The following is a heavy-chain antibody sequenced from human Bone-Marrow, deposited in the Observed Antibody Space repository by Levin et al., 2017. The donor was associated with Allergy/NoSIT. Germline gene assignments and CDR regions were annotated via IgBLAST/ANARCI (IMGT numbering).Heavy chain of an antibody. D-gene: IGHD3-3*02. CDR1: GFMVRTYY. Sequence: GGSLRLSCAASGFMVRTYYMSWVRQAPGKGLEWVSVIYSDGNTYYADSVKGRFTISRDNSKNTLYLQMNSLRADDTAVYYCARDQTHFWSSDYYWYFDLWGRGTLVRVSS. CDR2: IYSDGNT. J-gene: IGHJ2*01. CDR3: ARDQTHFWSSDYYWYFDL. V-gene: IGHV3-53*01.